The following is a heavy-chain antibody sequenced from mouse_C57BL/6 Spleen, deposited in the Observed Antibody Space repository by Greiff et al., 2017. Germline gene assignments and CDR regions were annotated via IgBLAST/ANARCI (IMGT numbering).Heavy chain of an antibody. CDR3: ARELTGTGFAY. Sequence: QVQLQQPGAELVKPGASVKLSCKASGYTFTSYWMHWVKQRPGQGLEWIGMIHPNSGSTNYNEKFKGKATLTVDKSSSTAYMQLSSLTSEDSAVXSCARELTGTGFAYWGQGTLVTVSA. D-gene: IGHD4-1*01. CDR1: GYTFTSYW. V-gene: IGHV1-64*01. CDR2: IHPNSGST. J-gene: IGHJ3*01.